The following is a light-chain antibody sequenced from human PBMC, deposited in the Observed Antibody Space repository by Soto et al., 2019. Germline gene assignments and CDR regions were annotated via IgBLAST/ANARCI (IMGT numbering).Light chain of an antibody. V-gene: IGKV1-39*01. CDR1: QSINSY. CDR3: QQSFSTLLIT. Sequence: DIQMTQSPSSLSASIGDGVTITCRASQSINSYLNWYQQKPGKDPKLLISAASNLQSGVPSRFSGSGSGTDFTLTISSLQPEDFATYYCQQSFSTLLITFGQGTRLEIK. CDR2: AAS. J-gene: IGKJ5*01.